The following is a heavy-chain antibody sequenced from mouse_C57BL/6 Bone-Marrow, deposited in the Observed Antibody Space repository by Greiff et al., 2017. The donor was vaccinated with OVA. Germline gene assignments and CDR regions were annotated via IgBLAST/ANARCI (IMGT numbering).Heavy chain of an antibody. V-gene: IGHV5-4*01. Sequence: EVHLVESGGGLVKPGGSLKLSCAASGFTFSSYAMSWVRQTPEKRLEWVATLSDGGSYTDYPDNVKGRFTISRDNAKNNLYLQMSHLKSEDTAMYYCARTGLYYYAMDYWGQGTSVTVSS. CDR3: ARTGLYYYAMDY. J-gene: IGHJ4*01. CDR2: LSDGGSYT. CDR1: GFTFSSYA. D-gene: IGHD4-1*01.